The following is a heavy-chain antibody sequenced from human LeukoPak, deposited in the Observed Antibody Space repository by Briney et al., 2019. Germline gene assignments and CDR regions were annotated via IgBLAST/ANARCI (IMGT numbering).Heavy chain of an antibody. D-gene: IGHD3-10*02. CDR2: ISGSGAST. J-gene: IGHJ6*04. Sequence: PGGSLRLSCAASRSTFSSYGMSWVRQAPGKGLEWVSAISGSGASTYYADSVEGRFTISRDNSKNTLYLQMNSLRAEDTAVYYCAELGITMIGGVWGKGTTVTISS. CDR3: AELGITMIGGV. CDR1: RSTFSSYG. V-gene: IGHV3-23*01.